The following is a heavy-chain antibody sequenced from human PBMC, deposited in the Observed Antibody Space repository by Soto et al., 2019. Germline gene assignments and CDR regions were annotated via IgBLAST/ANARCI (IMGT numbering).Heavy chain of an antibody. CDR1: GFTFSSYT. CDR3: ANDQGHPGILNHYGMDV. J-gene: IGHJ6*02. CDR2: ISGSSGGT. V-gene: IGHV3-23*01. Sequence: GVSLRLSCAASGFTFSSYTMSWVRQAPGKGLEWVSAISGSSGGTYYADCVKGRFTISRDNSKNTLYMQMNSLRAEETAVYYCANDQGHPGILNHYGMDVWGQGTTVTVSS. D-gene: IGHD1-20*01.